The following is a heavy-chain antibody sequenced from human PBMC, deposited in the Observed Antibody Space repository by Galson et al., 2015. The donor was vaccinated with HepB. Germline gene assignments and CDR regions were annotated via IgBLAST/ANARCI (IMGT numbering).Heavy chain of an antibody. CDR1: XXXFSSYX. CDR2: IWYDGSXK. J-gene: IGHJ1*01. CDR3: GRGVYYXXLWFQP. V-gene: IGHV3-33*08. Sequence: RLSCAASXXXFSSYXXHWVRXAPGKGLEXXXVIWYDGSXKYYADSVKGRFTISRDNSKNTLYLQMNSRRAEDXAVYYXGRGVYYXXLWFQPWGQGPLVTVSS. D-gene: IGHD3-10*01.